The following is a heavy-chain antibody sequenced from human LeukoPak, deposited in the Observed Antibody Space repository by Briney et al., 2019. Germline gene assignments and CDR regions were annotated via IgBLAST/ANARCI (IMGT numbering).Heavy chain of an antibody. CDR3: ARPGGIAAAGRRGMDV. CDR2: INHSGST. D-gene: IGHD6-13*01. Sequence: PSETLSLTCAVYGGSFSGYYWSWIRQPPGKGLEWIGEINHSGSTNHNPSLKSRVTISVDTSKNQFSLKLSSVTAADTAVYYCARPGGIAAAGRRGMDVWGQGTTVTVSS. CDR1: GGSFSGYY. J-gene: IGHJ6*02. V-gene: IGHV4-34*01.